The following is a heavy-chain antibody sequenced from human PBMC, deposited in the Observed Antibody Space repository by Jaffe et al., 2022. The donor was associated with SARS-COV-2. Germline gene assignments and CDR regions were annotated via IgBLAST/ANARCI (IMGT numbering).Heavy chain of an antibody. CDR2: ISGSGGTT. CDR3: AKTGVGPSYYFDY. D-gene: IGHD3-3*01. CDR1: GFIFSSYA. V-gene: IGHV3-23*01. Sequence: EVQLLESGGGLLQPGGSLRLSCAASGFIFSSYAMSWVRQAPGKGLEWVSGISGSGGTTYYADSVKGQFTISRDNSKNTLYLQMNSLRAEDTAVYYCAKTGVGPSYYFDYWGQGTLVTVSS. J-gene: IGHJ4*02.